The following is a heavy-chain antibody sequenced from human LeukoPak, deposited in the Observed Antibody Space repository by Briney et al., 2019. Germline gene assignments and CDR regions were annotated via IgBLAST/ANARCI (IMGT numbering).Heavy chain of an antibody. J-gene: IGHJ4*02. Sequence: SETLSLTCAVYGGSFSGYYWSWIRQPPGKGLEWIGEINHSGSTNYNPSLKSQVTISVDTSKNQFSLKLSSVTAADTAVYYCARRYDSSGYAPRSSWGSVDYWGQGTLVTVSS. D-gene: IGHD3-22*01. V-gene: IGHV4-34*01. CDR1: GGSFSGYY. CDR2: INHSGST. CDR3: ARRYDSSGYAPRSSWGSVDY.